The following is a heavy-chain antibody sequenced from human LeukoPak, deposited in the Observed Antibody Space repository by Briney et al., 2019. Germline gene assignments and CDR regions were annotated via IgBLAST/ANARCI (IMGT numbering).Heavy chain of an antibody. CDR1: GFTFSSAW. V-gene: IGHV3-74*01. CDR3: ARAGNYYFED. CDR2: MNYDGSTT. J-gene: IGHJ4*02. Sequence: GGSLRLSCAASGFTFSSAWMHWVRQVPGEGPVWVSRMNYDGSTTNYADSVKGRFTISRDNAKSTLYLQMNGLRVEDTAVYYCARAGNYYFEDWGQGTLVTVSS. D-gene: IGHD1-7*01.